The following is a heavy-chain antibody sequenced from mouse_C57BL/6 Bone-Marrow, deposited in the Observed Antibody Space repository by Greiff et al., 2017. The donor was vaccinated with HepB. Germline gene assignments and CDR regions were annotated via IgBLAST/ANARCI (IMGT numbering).Heavy chain of an antibody. V-gene: IGHV3-6*01. D-gene: IGHD1-1*01. J-gene: IGHJ3*01. CDR3: ANGVYSFAY. CDR2: ISYDGSN. CDR1: GYSITSGYY. Sequence: EVKLQESGPGLVKPSQSLSLTCSVTGYSITSGYYWNWLRQFPGNKLEWMGYISYDGSNNYNPSLKNRISITRDTSKNQFFLKLNSVTTEDTATYYCANGVYSFAYWGQGTLVTVSA.